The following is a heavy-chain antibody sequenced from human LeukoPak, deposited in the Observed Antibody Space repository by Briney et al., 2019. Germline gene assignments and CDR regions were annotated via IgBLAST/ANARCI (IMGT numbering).Heavy chain of an antibody. CDR1: GYSISSGYY. V-gene: IGHV4-38-2*02. CDR3: ARDRGTPDYYDTSGYDY. CDR2: IYHSGST. D-gene: IGHD3-22*01. J-gene: IGHJ4*02. Sequence: SETLSLTCTVSGYSISSGYYWGWIRQPPGKGLEWIGSIYHSGSTNYNPSLKSRVTISVDKSKNQFSLKLSSVTAADTAVYYCARDRGTPDYYDTSGYDYWGQGTLVTVSS.